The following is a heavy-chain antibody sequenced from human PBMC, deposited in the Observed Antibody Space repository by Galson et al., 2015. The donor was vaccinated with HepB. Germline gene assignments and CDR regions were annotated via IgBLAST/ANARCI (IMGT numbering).Heavy chain of an antibody. CDR2: ISSSGKTV. D-gene: IGHD5-18*01. J-gene: IGHJ4*02. CDR1: GFTFSNYA. Sequence: LRLSCAASGFTFSNYAMNWVRQAPGKGLEWVSYISSSGKTVDYADSVKGRFTISRDNARNPLSLQMNSLRAEDTAIYYCARGRGFSYGYSDFWGQGTLVIVSS. V-gene: IGHV3-48*01. CDR3: ARGRGFSYGYSDF.